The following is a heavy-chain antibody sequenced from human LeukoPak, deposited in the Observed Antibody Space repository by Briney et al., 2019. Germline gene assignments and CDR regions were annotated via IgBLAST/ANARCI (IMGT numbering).Heavy chain of an antibody. D-gene: IGHD1-20*01. CDR2: INSDGSTI. CDR1: GFTFSNYW. CDR3: ARVTVSSPEVIFDY. Sequence: SGGSLRLSCAASGFTFSNYWMHWVRQAPGKGLVWVSRINSDGSTITYADSVKGRFTISRDNAKNTLYLQMNSLRAEDTAVYYCARVTVSSPEVIFDYWGQGSLVTVSS. J-gene: IGHJ4*02. V-gene: IGHV3-74*01.